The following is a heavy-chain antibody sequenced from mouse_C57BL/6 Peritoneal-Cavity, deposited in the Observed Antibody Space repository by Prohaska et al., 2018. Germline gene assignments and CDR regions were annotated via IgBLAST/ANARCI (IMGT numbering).Heavy chain of an antibody. V-gene: IGHV2-2*01. J-gene: IGHJ2*01. CDR3: ARGGVANHYLDY. CDR2: IWSGGST. D-gene: IGHD1-1*01. Sequence: GKGLEWLGVIWSGGSTDYNAAFISRLSISKDNSKSQVFFKMNSLQADDTATYYCARGGVANHYLDYWGQGTTFTVS.